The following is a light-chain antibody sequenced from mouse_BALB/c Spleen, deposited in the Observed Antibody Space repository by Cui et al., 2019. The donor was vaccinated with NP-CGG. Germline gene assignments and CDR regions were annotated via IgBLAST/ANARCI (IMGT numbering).Light chain of an antibody. CDR1: TGAVTTSNY. Sequence: QSVVTQDSALTTSPGETVTLTCRSSTGAVTTSNYANWVQEKPDHLFTGLIGGTNNRAPGVPARFSGSLIGDKAALTITGAQTEDEAIYFCALWYSNHWVFDGGTKLTVL. CDR3: ALWYSNHWV. V-gene: IGLV1*01. CDR2: GTN. J-gene: IGLJ1*01.